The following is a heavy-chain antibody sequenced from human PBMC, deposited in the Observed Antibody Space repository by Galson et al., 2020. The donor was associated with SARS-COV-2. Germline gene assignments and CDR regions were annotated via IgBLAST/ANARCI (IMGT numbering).Heavy chain of an antibody. Sequence: GESLRLSCAASGFTFSDHAMHWVRQAPGKGLEWVAQIFFDGSEKYYGDSVKGRFTISRDSSKNMVYLQMNNLKVDDTAVYYCARDGQLSSGWAFDYWGQGTLVTVSS. J-gene: IGHJ4*02. D-gene: IGHD6-19*01. CDR2: IFFDGSEK. CDR1: GFTFSDHA. CDR3: ARDGQLSSGWAFDY. V-gene: IGHV3-33*01.